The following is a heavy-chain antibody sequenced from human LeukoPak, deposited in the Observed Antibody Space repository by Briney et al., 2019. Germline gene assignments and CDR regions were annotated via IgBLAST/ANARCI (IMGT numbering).Heavy chain of an antibody. V-gene: IGHV4-31*11. CDR3: ARERVRLFDS. J-gene: IGHJ5*01. CDR2: SYGST. CDR1: GGSISSGGYF. D-gene: IGHD3-22*01. Sequence: PSETLSLTCAVSGGSISSGGYFWSWIRQHPGKGLEWIGYSYGSTNYNPSLKNRVTISVDTSKNQFSLRLTSVTAADTAVYYCARERVRLFDSWGQEPWSPSPQ.